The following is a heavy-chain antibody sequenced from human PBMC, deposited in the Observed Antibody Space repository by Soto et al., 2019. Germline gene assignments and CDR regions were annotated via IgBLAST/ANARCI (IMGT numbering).Heavy chain of an antibody. CDR3: ARLVRNNYESSGFWFY. CDR1: GFTFSNYW. CDR2: INQDGSDK. D-gene: IGHD3-22*01. J-gene: IGHJ4*02. V-gene: IGHV3-7*01. Sequence: GGSLRLSCAASGFTFSNYWMSWVRQAPGKGLEWVANINQDGSDKDYVDSVKGRFTISRDNAKNSLYLQMDSLRAEDTAVYYCARLVRNNYESSGFWFYWGQGT.